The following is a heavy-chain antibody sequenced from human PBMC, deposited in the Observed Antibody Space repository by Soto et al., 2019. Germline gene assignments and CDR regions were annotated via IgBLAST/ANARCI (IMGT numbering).Heavy chain of an antibody. D-gene: IGHD3-10*01. V-gene: IGHV1-8*01. CDR1: GYTFTSYD. CDR2: MNPNSGNT. Sequence: ASVKVSCKASGYTFTSYDINWVRQATGQGLEWMGWMNPNSGNTGYAQKFQGRVTMTRNTSKSTAYMELSSLRSEDTAVYYCARGGMILWFGELLGDSQNWFDPWGQGTLVTVSS. J-gene: IGHJ5*02. CDR3: ARGGMILWFGELLGDSQNWFDP.